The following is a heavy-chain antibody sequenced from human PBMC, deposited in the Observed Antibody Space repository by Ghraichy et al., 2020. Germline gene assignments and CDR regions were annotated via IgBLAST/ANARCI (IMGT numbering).Heavy chain of an antibody. J-gene: IGHJ6*02. D-gene: IGHD1-26*01. V-gene: IGHV3-23*01. CDR1: GFTFSSYA. Sequence: GGSLRLSCAASGFTFSSYAMSWVRQAPGKGLEWVSAISGSGGSTYYADSVKGRFTISRDNSKNTLYLQMNSLRAEDTAVYYCAKGGVGATHYYYYYGMDVWGQGTTVTVSS. CDR2: ISGSGGST. CDR3: AKGGVGATHYYYYYGMDV.